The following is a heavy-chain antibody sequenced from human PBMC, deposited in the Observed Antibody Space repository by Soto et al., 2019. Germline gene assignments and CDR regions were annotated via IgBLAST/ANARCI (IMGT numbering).Heavy chain of an antibody. CDR1: GGTFSSYT. D-gene: IGHD6-19*01. J-gene: IGHJ4*02. CDR2: IIPILGIA. CDR3: ARLAVAGSPIDY. Sequence: QVQLVQSGAEVKKPGSSVKVSCKASGGTFSSYTISWVRQAPGQGLEWMGMIIPILGIANYAQKFQGRVTITADKSTSTAYMELSSLRSEDTAVYYCARLAVAGSPIDYWGQGTLVTVSS. V-gene: IGHV1-69*02.